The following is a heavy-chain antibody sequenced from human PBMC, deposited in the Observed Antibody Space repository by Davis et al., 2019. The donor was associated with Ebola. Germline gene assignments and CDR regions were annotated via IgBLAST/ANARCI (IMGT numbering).Heavy chain of an antibody. D-gene: IGHD6-13*01. CDR3: AGGGYIAAGSA. Sequence: ASVKVSCKASGYTFTSYGISWVRQAPGQGLEWMGIINPSGGSTSYAQKFQGRVTMTRDTSTSTVYMELSSLRSEDTAVYYCAGGGYIAAGSAWGQGTLVTVSS. CDR1: GYTFTSYG. J-gene: IGHJ5*02. CDR2: INPSGGST. V-gene: IGHV1-46*01.